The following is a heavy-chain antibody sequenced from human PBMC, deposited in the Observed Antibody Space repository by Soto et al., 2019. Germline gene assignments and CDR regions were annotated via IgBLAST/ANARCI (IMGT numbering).Heavy chain of an antibody. J-gene: IGHJ4*02. Sequence: QVQLQESGPGLVKPSQTLSLTCTVSGGSISSGGYYCSLIRQHPGKGLEWIGYIYYSGSTYYNPSLKSRVTISVDTSKNQFSLKLRSVTAADTAVYYCAREYYYDSSGYYRTLYYFDYWGQGTLVTVSS. D-gene: IGHD3-22*01. CDR1: GGSISSGGYY. V-gene: IGHV4-31*03. CDR2: IYYSGST. CDR3: AREYYYDSSGYYRTLYYFDY.